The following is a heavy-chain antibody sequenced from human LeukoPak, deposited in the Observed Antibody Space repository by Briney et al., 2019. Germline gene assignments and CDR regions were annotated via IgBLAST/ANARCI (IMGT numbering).Heavy chain of an antibody. D-gene: IGHD2-2*01. CDR2: IWYDRSNE. V-gene: IGHV3-33*01. Sequence: GGSLRLSCVASGFSFSSYGIHWVRQAPGKGLEWVSVIWYDRSNEHYAEPVKGRFTISRDNSKNTVFLQMKSLRVEDTAVYYCARNPQLLPDWNFDLWGRGTLVTVSS. CDR1: GFSFSSYG. CDR3: ARNPQLLPDWNFDL. J-gene: IGHJ2*01.